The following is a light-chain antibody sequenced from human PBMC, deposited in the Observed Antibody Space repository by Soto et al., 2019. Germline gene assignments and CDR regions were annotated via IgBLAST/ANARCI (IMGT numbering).Light chain of an antibody. Sequence: QSVLTQPPSASGTPGQRVTISCSGSSSKIGSNTVNWYQQLPGAAPKVLIYSNNQRPSGVPDRFSGTQSGTSASLAISGLKSEDEADYYCAAWDDSLNGPVFGGGTKHTVL. CDR1: SSKIGSNT. J-gene: IGLJ2*01. CDR2: SNN. V-gene: IGLV1-44*01. CDR3: AAWDDSLNGPV.